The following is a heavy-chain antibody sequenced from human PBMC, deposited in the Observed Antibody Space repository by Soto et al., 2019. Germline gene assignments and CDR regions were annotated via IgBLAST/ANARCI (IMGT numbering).Heavy chain of an antibody. CDR3: AREYDFWSGYYPTPNLLYHYYYGMDV. CDR2: IIPIFGTA. Sequence: SVKVSCKASGGTFSSYAISWVRQAPGQGLEWMGGIIPIFGTANYAQKFQGRVTITADESTSTAYMELSSLRSEDTAVYYCAREYDFWSGYYPTPNLLYHYYYGMDVWGQGTTVTVSS. D-gene: IGHD3-3*01. J-gene: IGHJ6*02. CDR1: GGTFSSYA. V-gene: IGHV1-69*13.